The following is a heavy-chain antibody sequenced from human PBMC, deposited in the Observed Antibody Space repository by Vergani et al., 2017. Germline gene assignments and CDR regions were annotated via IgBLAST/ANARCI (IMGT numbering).Heavy chain of an antibody. D-gene: IGHD3-10*01. CDR3: ARDGDNYGSGSYYDY. V-gene: IGHV4-61*02. J-gene: IGHJ4*02. CDR2: IFYTGST. Sequence: QVQVQESGPGLVEPSQTLSLTCSVSGGSITTGSHYWSWIRQPAGKGLEWIGRIFYTGSTNYNPSLKSRVTISVDTSKNQFALRLSSVTAADTAIYYCARDGDNYGSGSYYDYWGQGTLVTVSS. CDR1: GGSITTGSHY.